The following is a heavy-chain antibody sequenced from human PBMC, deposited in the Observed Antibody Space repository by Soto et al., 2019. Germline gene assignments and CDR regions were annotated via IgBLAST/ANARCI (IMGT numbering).Heavy chain of an antibody. D-gene: IGHD7-27*01. CDR1: GFSFSTYG. Sequence: QVQLVESGGGVVQPGRSLRLSCVASGFSFSTYGMHWVRQAPGKGLEWVAGIWYDGSKKDYADSVKGRFTISRDNSKNKLYLQMNSLRVEDTSMYYCARELGGTAMTGGFFDYWGQGTLVTVSS. CDR3: ARELGGTAMTGGFFDY. CDR2: IWYDGSKK. V-gene: IGHV3-33*01. J-gene: IGHJ4*02.